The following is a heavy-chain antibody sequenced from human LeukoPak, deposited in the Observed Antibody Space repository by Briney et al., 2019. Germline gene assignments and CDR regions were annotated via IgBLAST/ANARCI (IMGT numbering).Heavy chain of an antibody. CDR3: ARRAYGGNSDFDF. V-gene: IGHV5-51*01. CDR2: IYPGDSET. J-gene: IGHJ4*02. Sequence: GESLKISCKGSGYSFTSYWIAWVRQMPGKGLEWMGIIYPGDSETRNSPSFQGQVTISADKYISTAYLQWSSLKASDTAMYYCARRAYGGNSDFDFWGQGTLVTVSS. D-gene: IGHD4-23*01. CDR1: GYSFTSYW.